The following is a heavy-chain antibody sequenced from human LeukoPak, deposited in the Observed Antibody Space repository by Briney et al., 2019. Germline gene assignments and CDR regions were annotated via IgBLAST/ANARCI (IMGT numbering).Heavy chain of an antibody. CDR2: ISPYNGNT. J-gene: IGHJ6*02. CDR1: GYTFTNYG. D-gene: IGHD3-3*01. CDR3: ARDKNDFWSGYPSDYFYGMDV. V-gene: IGHV1-18*01. Sequence: GASVKVSCKASGYTFTNYGFNWVRQAPGQGLEWMGWISPYNGNTNYEQNLQGRVTMTTDTSTSTAYMELRSLRSDDTAVYYCARDKNDFWSGYPSDYFYGMDVWGQGTTVTVSS.